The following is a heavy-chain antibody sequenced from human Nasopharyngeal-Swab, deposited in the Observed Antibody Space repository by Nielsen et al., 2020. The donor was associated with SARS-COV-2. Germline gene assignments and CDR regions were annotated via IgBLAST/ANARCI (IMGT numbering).Heavy chain of an antibody. Sequence: WVRQAPGQGLEWMGGIIPIFGTANYAQKFQGRVTITADESTSTAHMELSSLRSEDTAVYYCARSPRLQPWSGPYYYMDVWGKGTTVTVSS. D-gene: IGHD3-3*01. V-gene: IGHV1-69*01. CDR3: ARSPRLQPWSGPYYYMDV. J-gene: IGHJ6*03. CDR2: IIPIFGTA.